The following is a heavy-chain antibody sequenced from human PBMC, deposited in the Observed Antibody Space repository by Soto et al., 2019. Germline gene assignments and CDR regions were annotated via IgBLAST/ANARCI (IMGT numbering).Heavy chain of an antibody. J-gene: IGHJ4*02. CDR1: GFTFSNYA. Sequence: VQLLESGGGLVQPGGSLRLSCAASGFTFSNYAMTWVRQAPGKGLEWVSAISGGGGSTYYADSVKGRFTISRDNSKNTLYLQMSSLRAEDTAVYYCAKVFYYYDSSGYYYFDYWGQGTLVTVSS. CDR3: AKVFYYYDSSGYYYFDY. D-gene: IGHD3-22*01. V-gene: IGHV3-23*01. CDR2: ISGGGGST.